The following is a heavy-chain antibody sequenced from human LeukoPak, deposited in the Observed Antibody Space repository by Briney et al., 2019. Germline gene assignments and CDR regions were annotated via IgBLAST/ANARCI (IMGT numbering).Heavy chain of an antibody. CDR3: ARLSKGRYFDYIFDH. CDR1: GGSVSSYEYY. Sequence: PSETLSLTCTVSGGSVSSYEYYSGWIRQPPGKGLEWIGNTYYSGSTYYNPSLKSRLTMSVDTSKNQFSLKMSSVTAADTAVYYCARLSKGRYFDYIFDHWGQGALVTVSS. V-gene: IGHV4-39*01. J-gene: IGHJ4*02. CDR2: TYYSGST. D-gene: IGHD3-9*01.